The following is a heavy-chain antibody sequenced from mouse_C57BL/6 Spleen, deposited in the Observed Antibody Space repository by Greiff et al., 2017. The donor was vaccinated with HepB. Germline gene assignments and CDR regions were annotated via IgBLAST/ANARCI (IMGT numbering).Heavy chain of an antibody. CDR1: GFTFSDFY. D-gene: IGHD2-4*01. J-gene: IGHJ4*01. CDR2: SRNKANDYTT. Sequence: EVKLVESGGGLVQSGRSLRLSCATSGFTFSDFYMEWVRQAPGKGLEWIAASRNKANDYTTEYSASVKGRFIVSRDTSQSILYLQMHALRAEDTAIYYCARDALSDYGYAMDYWGQGTSVTVSA. CDR3: ARDALSDYGYAMDY. V-gene: IGHV7-1*01.